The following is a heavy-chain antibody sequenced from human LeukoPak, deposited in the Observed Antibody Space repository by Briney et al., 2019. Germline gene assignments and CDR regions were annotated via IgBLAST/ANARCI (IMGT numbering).Heavy chain of an antibody. CDR2: ISYSGNT. Sequence: SETLSLTCTVSGGSITSSSYYWGWIRQPPGKGLEWIGSISYSGNTYYKSSLKSRVTISVDTSKNQFSLKLGSVTAADTAVYYCARGRRDGYSYYYMDVWGKGTTVTISS. V-gene: IGHV4-39*01. CDR1: GGSITSSSYY. CDR3: ARGRRDGYSYYYMDV. J-gene: IGHJ6*03. D-gene: IGHD5-24*01.